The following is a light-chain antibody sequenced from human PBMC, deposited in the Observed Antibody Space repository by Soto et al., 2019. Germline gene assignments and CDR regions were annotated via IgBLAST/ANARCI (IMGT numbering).Light chain of an antibody. CDR3: SSYAGNNDYV. Sequence: QSALTQPPSASGSPGQSITISCTGTSSDVGGDNYVSWYQQHPGKAPKLVIFGVSKRPSGVPDRFSGSKSGNTASLTVSGLQAEDEADYYCSSYAGNNDYVFGTGTKLTVL. V-gene: IGLV2-8*01. CDR1: SSDVGGDNY. J-gene: IGLJ1*01. CDR2: GVS.